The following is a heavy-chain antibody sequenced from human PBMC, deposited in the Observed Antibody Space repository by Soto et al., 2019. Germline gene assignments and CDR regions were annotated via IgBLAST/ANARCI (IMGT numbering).Heavy chain of an antibody. CDR1: GFTFSSYG. CDR2: ISYDGSNK. V-gene: IGHV3-30*18. D-gene: IGHD1-7*01. Sequence: QPGGSLRLSCAASGFTFSSYGMHWVRQAPGKGLEWVAVISYDGSNKYYADSVKGRFTISRDNSKNTLYLQMNSLRAEDTAVYYCAKASLELRGLNYYGMDVWGQGTTVTVSS. CDR3: AKASLELRGLNYYGMDV. J-gene: IGHJ6*02.